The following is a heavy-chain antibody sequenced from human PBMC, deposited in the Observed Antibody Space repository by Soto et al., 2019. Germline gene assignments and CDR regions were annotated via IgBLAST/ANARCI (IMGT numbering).Heavy chain of an antibody. Sequence: QVQLVQSGAEVKKPGASVKVSCKASGYTFTSYGISWVRQAPGQGLEWMGWISAYNGNTNYAQKLQGRVTVTTDTATSTAYMELRILSSDDTAVYYCARASSSSCHEYRGQGTLGTVSS. V-gene: IGHV1-18*01. J-gene: IGHJ4*02. D-gene: IGHD6-13*01. CDR2: ISAYNGNT. CDR3: ARASSSSCHEY. CDR1: GYTFTSYG.